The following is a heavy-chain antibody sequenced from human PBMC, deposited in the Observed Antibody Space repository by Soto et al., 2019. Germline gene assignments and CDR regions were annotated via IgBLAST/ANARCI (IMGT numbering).Heavy chain of an antibody. Sequence: EVQLLESGGDLVQPGGSLRLACAASGFTFRGNAMSWVRQAPGKGLEWVSSVSGSGEMTHYEDSVKGRFTISRDNSKNMLYLQMESLRVEDTAVYYCARSEMTYNWNDWGQGTLVTVSS. V-gene: IGHV3-23*01. J-gene: IGHJ4*02. CDR2: VSGSGEMT. CDR1: GFTFRGNA. D-gene: IGHD1-20*01. CDR3: ARSEMTYNWND.